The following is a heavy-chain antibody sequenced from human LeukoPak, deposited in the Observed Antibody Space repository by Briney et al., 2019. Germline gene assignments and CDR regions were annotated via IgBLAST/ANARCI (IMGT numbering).Heavy chain of an antibody. V-gene: IGHV4-39*07. CDR2: INHSGST. D-gene: IGHD2-15*01. J-gene: IGHJ4*02. CDR3: ARGEPHRLQVVVAATFVAYFDY. CDR1: GGSISSTDYY. Sequence: SETLSLTCSVSGGSISSTDYYWGWIRQPPGKGLEWIGEINHSGSTNYNPSLKSRVTISVDTSKNQFSLKLSSVTAADTAVYYCARGEPHRLQVVVAATFVAYFDYWGQGTLVTVSS.